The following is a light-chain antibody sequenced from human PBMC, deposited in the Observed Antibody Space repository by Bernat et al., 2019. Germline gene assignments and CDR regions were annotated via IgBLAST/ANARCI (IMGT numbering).Light chain of an antibody. CDR1: QSVSSY. CDR3: QQRSNWPLT. CDR2: YAS. V-gene: IGKV3-11*01. Sequence: EIVLTQSPATLSLSPGERATLSCRASQSVSSYLAWYQQKPGQAPRLLIAYASNRATGIPARFSGSGSGTDFTLTISSLAPEDFAVYYCQQRSNWPLTFGGGTNVEIK. J-gene: IGKJ4*01.